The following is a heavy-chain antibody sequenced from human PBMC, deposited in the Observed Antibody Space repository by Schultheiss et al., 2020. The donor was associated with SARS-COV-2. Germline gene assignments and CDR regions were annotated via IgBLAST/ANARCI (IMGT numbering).Heavy chain of an antibody. CDR1: GYTFTGYY. Sequence: ASVKVSCKASGYTFTGYYMHWVRQAPGQGLEWMGWINPNSGATNYAQKFQGRVTMTRDTSISTAYMELSRLRSEDTAVYYCAREITIFGEVYYYYGMDVWGQGTTVTVSS. CDR2: INPNSGAT. V-gene: IGHV1-2*02. J-gene: IGHJ6*02. CDR3: AREITIFGEVYYYYGMDV. D-gene: IGHD3-3*01.